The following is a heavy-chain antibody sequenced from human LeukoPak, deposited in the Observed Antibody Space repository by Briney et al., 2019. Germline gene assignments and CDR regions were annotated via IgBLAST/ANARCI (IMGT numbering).Heavy chain of an antibody. CDR3: ARDSLKGPMVRGVSSGIIDY. CDR2: ISSSGSTI. D-gene: IGHD3-10*01. CDR1: GFTFSSYW. Sequence: GGSLRLSCAASGFTFSSYWMSWVRHAPGKGLEWVSYISSSGSTIYYADSVKGRFTISRDNAKNSLYLQMNSLRAEDTAVYYCARDSLKGPMVRGVSSGIIDYWGQGTLVTVSS. V-gene: IGHV3-48*04. J-gene: IGHJ4*02.